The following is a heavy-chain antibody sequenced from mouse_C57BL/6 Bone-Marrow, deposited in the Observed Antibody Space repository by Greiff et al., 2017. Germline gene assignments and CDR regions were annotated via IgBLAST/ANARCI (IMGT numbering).Heavy chain of an antibody. CDR3: TRRSYAMDY. D-gene: IGHD1-1*01. CDR1: GFNIKDDY. J-gene: IGHJ4*01. CDR2: IDPENGDT. Sequence: VQLQQSGAELVRPGASVKLSCTASGFNIKDDYMHWVKQRPEQGLEWIGWIDPENGDTEYASKFQGKATITADTTSNTAYLQRSSLTSEDTAMYYCTRRSYAMDYWGQGTSVTVSS. V-gene: IGHV14-4*01.